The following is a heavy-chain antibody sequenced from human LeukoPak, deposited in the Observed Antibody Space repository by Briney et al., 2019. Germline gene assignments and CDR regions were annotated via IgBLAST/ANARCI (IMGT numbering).Heavy chain of an antibody. J-gene: IGHJ4*02. CDR1: GGSLSGYY. V-gene: IGHV4-34*01. CDR3: ARSSDLNFDS. CDR2: INHSGGT. Sequence: SETLSLTCAVYGGSLSGYYWSWIRQPPGKGLEWIGEINHSGGTNYNPSLKSRVTMSVDTSKNQFSLKLSSVTAADTAVYYCARSSDLNFDSWGQGTLVTVSS. D-gene: IGHD3-10*01.